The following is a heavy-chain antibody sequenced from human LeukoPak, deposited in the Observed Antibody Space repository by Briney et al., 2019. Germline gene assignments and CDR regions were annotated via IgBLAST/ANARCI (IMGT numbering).Heavy chain of an antibody. CDR2: FPYRGPT. J-gene: IGHJ5*01. CDR3: GPDNTETESGDSGACHTGAFDP. V-gene: IGHV4-31*03. D-gene: IGHD2-8*02. Sequence: SETLSLTCTVSGASVSSGDYCWSWLRQQPGKGREGFGYFPYRGPTYSNPTLRSRVTLSIHTSQILLSLTPGSVTSPDSAVFNSGPDNTETESGDSGACHTGAFDPWGQGTLVTVSS. CDR1: GASVSSGDYC.